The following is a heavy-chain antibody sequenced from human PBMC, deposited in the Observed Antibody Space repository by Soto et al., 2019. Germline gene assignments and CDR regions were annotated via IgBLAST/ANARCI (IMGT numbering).Heavy chain of an antibody. D-gene: IGHD2-15*01. Sequence: SETLSLTCTVSGDSISTNSYSWGWIRQPPGQGLEWIGLFYYSGSTHYNPSLKSRLTVSVDTSKNQFSLKVSSVTAADTAVYYCARHTPAISISDHWGQGTLVTVSS. V-gene: IGHV4-39*01. J-gene: IGHJ4*02. CDR1: GDSISTNSYS. CDR2: FYYSGST. CDR3: ARHTPAISISDH.